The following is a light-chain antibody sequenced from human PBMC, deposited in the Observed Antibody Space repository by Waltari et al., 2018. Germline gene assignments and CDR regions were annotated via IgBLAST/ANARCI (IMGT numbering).Light chain of an antibody. CDR3: QQYNNWPPRYT. Sequence: EIVMTQSPATLSVSPWERATLSCRASQSVSSNLAWYQQKPGQAPRLLIYGASTRATGIPARFSGSGSGIEFSLTISSLQSEDFAVYYCQQYNNWPPRYTFGQGTKLEIK. V-gene: IGKV3-15*01. CDR1: QSVSSN. J-gene: IGKJ2*01. CDR2: GAS.